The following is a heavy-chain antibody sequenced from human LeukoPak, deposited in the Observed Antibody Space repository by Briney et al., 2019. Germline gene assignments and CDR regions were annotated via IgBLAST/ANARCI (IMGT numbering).Heavy chain of an antibody. Sequence: SGTLSLTCTVSGGSISSSSYYWGRSRQPPGKGLEWIGSIYYSGSTYCNPSLNSRVTISVDTSKNQFSLKLSSVTAADTAVYYSARDPSGSSWDAFDIWGQGTIVTVSS. CDR3: ARDPSGSSWDAFDI. J-gene: IGHJ3*02. D-gene: IGHD1-26*01. CDR2: IYYSGST. CDR1: GGSISSSSYY. V-gene: IGHV4-39*07.